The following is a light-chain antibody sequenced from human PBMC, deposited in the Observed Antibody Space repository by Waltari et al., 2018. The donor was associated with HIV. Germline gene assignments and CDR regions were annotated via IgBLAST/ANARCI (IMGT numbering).Light chain of an antibody. CDR3: SSYTGSNNPPYV. Sequence: QSALTQPPSASGSPGQSVTISCTGTSSDVGGYDFVSWYQHPPGKAPKLMIYEVSKRPSGSPDRFSGSKSGNTASRTVSGLQVEDEADYYCSSYTGSNNPPYVFGTGTKVTVL. CDR2: EVS. CDR1: SSDVGGYDF. J-gene: IGLJ1*01. V-gene: IGLV2-8*01.